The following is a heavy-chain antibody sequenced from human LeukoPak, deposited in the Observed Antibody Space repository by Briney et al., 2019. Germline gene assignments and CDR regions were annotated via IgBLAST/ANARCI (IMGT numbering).Heavy chain of an antibody. D-gene: IGHD6-13*01. CDR2: LYNSGTT. J-gene: IGHJ4*02. V-gene: IGHV4-59*01. CDR3: ARAYSSSWYVDAWGLAY. Sequence: SETLSLTCTASGGSISTTYWTWIRQPPGKGLEWIGHLYNSGTTNYNPSLKSRVTMSVDTSNNQCSLKLSTVTAADTAVYYCARAYSSSWYVDAWGLAYWGQGTLVTVSS. CDR1: GGSISTTY.